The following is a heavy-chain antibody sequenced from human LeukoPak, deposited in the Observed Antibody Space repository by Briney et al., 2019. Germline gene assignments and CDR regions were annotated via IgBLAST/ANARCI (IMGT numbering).Heavy chain of an antibody. V-gene: IGHV4-59*01. Sequence: SETLSLTCTVSGGSISSYYWSWIRQPPGKGLEWIGYIYYSGSTNYNPSLKSRVTISVDTSKNQFSLKLSSVTAAGPAVYYFARGTDSLFDYWGQGTLVTVSS. CDR2: IYYSGST. CDR3: ARGTDSLFDY. D-gene: IGHD2-2*01. CDR1: GGSISSYY. J-gene: IGHJ4*02.